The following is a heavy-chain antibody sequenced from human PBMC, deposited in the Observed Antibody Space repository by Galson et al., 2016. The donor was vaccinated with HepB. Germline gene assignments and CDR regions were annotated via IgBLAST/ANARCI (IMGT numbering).Heavy chain of an antibody. CDR3: AKRMSYSFAY. D-gene: IGHD6-13*01. J-gene: IGHJ4*02. CDR1: GFTFSSFA. V-gene: IGHV3-23*01. Sequence: SLRLSCAASGFTFSSFAMSWVRQAPGKGLEWVSVISGSGSDTIYADSVRGRFTISRDSSENMLYLEMNSLRADDRAVYYCAKRMSYSFAYWGQGTLVTVSS. CDR2: ISGSGSDT.